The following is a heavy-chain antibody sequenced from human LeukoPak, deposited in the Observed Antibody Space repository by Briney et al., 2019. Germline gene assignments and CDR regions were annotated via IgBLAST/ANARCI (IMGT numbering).Heavy chain of an antibody. CDR3: ARLSSGSSSWYDIDY. D-gene: IGHD6-13*01. V-gene: IGHV4-59*08. CDR1: GGSISSYY. CDR2: IYYSGST. J-gene: IGHJ4*02. Sequence: SETLSLTCTVSGGSISSYYWSWIRQPPGKGLEWMGYIYYSGSTNYNPSLKSRVTISVDTSKNQFSLKLSSVTAADTAVYYCARLSSGSSSWYDIDYWGQGTLVTVSS.